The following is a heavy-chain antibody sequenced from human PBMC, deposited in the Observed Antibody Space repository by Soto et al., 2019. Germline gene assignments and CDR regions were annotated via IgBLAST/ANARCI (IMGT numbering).Heavy chain of an antibody. Sequence: PSETLSLTCTVSGGSISSYYWSWIRQPPGKGLEWIGYIYYSGITDYNPSLKSRVTISVDTSKKQFSLKLSSVTAADTAAYYCARVYDFWSGYYWFDPWGQGTLVTVSS. CDR1: GGSISSYY. D-gene: IGHD3-3*01. J-gene: IGHJ5*02. CDR3: ARVYDFWSGYYWFDP. V-gene: IGHV4-59*01. CDR2: IYYSGIT.